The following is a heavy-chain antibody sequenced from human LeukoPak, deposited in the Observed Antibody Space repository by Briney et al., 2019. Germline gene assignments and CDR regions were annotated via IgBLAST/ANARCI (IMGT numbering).Heavy chain of an antibody. CDR1: GFTFRSYD. J-gene: IGHJ4*02. CDR3: AKVGQNYHILTYYFDY. Sequence: GGSLRLSCAVSGFTFRSYDMSWVRQAPGKGLEWVSGISGSGESTYYANSVKGRFTISRDTSKNALYLHMNSLRVEDTAVYYCAKVGQNYHILTYYFDYWGQGTLVTVSS. CDR2: ISGSGEST. D-gene: IGHD3-9*01. V-gene: IGHV3-23*01.